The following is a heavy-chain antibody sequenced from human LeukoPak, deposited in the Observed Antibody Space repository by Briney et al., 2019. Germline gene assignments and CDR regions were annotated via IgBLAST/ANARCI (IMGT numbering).Heavy chain of an antibody. J-gene: IGHJ4*02. CDR1: GFTFSSYG. V-gene: IGHV3-33*01. D-gene: IGHD3-22*01. Sequence: PGRSLRLSCAASGFTFSSYGMHWVRQAPGKGLEWVAVIWYDGSNKYYADSVKGRFTISRDNSKNTLYLQMNSLRAEDTAVYYCARDPPPHDSSGYPWYWGQGTLVTVSS. CDR2: IWYDGSNK. CDR3: ARDPPPHDSSGYPWY.